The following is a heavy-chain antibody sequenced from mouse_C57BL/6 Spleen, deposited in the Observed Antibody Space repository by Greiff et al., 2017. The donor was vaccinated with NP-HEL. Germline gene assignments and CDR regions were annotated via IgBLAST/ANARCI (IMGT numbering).Heavy chain of an antibody. CDR2: INPSTGGT. CDR3: ARSSNNYYAMDY. CDR1: GYSFTGYY. V-gene: IGHV1-42*01. D-gene: IGHD2-5*01. J-gene: IGHJ4*01. Sequence: VQLKQSGPELVKPGASVKISCKASGYSFTGYYMNWVKQSPEKSLEWIGEINPSTGGTTYNQKFKAKATLTVDKSSSTAYMQLKSLTSEDSAVYYCARSSNNYYAMDYWGQGTSVTVSS.